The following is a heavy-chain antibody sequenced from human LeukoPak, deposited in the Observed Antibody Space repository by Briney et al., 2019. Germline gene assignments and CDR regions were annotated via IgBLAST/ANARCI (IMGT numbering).Heavy chain of an antibody. CDR1: GFTFSSYA. J-gene: IGHJ4*02. V-gene: IGHV3-23*01. Sequence: GGSLRLSCAASGFTFSSYAMSWVRQAPGKGLEWVSAISGSGGSTYYADSVKGRFTISRDNSKNTLYLQMNSLRDEDTAVYYCAKAIHLSTYYYDSSGYSRGFDYWGQGTLVTVSS. D-gene: IGHD3-22*01. CDR3: AKAIHLSTYYYDSSGYSRGFDY. CDR2: ISGSGGST.